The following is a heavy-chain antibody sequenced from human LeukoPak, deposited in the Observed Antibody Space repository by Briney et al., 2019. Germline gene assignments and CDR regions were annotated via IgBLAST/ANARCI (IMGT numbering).Heavy chain of an antibody. J-gene: IGHJ2*01. V-gene: IGHV4-59*01. Sequence: SSETLSLTCAVSGGSISNYYCSWIRQPPGKGLEWLGYIHYSGYTNYNPSLKSRVTISVDTSKNQFSLNLSSVTAADTAVYYCARHWGSDWYFDLWGRGTLVTVS. CDR2: IHYSGYT. D-gene: IGHD7-27*01. CDR3: ARHWGSDWYFDL. CDR1: GGSISNYY.